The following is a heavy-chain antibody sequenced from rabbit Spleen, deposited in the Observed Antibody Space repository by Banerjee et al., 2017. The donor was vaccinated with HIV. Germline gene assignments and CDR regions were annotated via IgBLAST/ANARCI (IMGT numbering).Heavy chain of an antibody. D-gene: IGHD1-1*01. Sequence: QSLEESGGDLVKPGASLTLTCTASGVSFSGNSYMCWVRQAPGKGLEWIACIDTGSSGFTYFATWAKGRFTCSKTSSTTVTLQMTRLTAADTATYFCARDTSSSFSSYGMDLWGPGTL. CDR2: IDTGSSGFT. J-gene: IGHJ6*01. V-gene: IGHV1S40*01. CDR3: ARDTSSSFSSYGMDL. CDR1: GVSFSGNSY.